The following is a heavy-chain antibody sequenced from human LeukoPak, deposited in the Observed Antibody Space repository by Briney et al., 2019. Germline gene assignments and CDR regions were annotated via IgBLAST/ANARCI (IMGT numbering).Heavy chain of an antibody. V-gene: IGHV1-2*02. J-gene: IGHJ6*03. CDR3: ARDKDISGWFYYMDV. CDR1: GYTFTGYY. D-gene: IGHD6-19*01. Sequence: ASVKVSCKASGYTFTGYYMHWVRQAPGQGLEWMGWINPNSGGTNYAQKFQGRVTMTRDTSISTAYMELSRLRSDDTAVYYCARDKDISGWFYYMDVWGKGTTVTISS. CDR2: INPNSGGT.